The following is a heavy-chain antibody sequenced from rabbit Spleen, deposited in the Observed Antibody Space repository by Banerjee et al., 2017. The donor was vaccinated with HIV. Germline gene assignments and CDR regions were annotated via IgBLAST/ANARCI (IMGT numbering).Heavy chain of an antibody. CDR2: INSGSGST. Sequence: QSLEESGGGLVQPEGSLTLTCTASGFSFSSSYYMCWVRQAPGKGLEWIGCINSGSGSTYYARWAKGRFTISKTSSTTVTLQMTSLTAADTATYFCARDPDITGTYPIDLWGPGTLVTVS. D-gene: IGHD7-1*01. CDR3: ARDPDITGTYPIDL. CDR1: GFSFSSSYY. J-gene: IGHJ6*01. V-gene: IGHV1S40*01.